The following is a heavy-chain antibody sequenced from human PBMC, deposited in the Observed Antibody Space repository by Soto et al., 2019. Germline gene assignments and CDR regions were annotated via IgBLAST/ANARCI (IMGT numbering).Heavy chain of an antibody. Sequence: QVQLVQSGGEVKKPGASVKVSCKASGYTFSSYGLSWVRQAPGQGLEWMGWNSGDNGNTNYAQKLQGRVTMTTDTSTSTAYMELRSLRSDDTAVYYCARDREELLSYGMDVWGLGTTVTVSS. J-gene: IGHJ6*02. D-gene: IGHD2-21*01. CDR3: ARDREELLSYGMDV. CDR2: NSGDNGNT. V-gene: IGHV1-18*01. CDR1: GYTFSSYG.